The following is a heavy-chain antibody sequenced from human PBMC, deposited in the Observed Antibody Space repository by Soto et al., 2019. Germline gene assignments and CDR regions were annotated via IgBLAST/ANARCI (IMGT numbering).Heavy chain of an antibody. CDR1: GYTFTGYY. CDR2: INPNGGGT. D-gene: IGHD6-13*01. CDR3: ARGLSSSWFYYFDY. J-gene: IGHJ4*02. V-gene: IGHV1-2*02. Sequence: ASVKVSCKASGYTFTGYYMHWVRQAPGQGLEWMGWINPNGGGTNYAQKFQGRVTMTRDTSISTAYMELSRLRSDDTAVYYCARGLSSSWFYYFDYWGQGTLVTVSS.